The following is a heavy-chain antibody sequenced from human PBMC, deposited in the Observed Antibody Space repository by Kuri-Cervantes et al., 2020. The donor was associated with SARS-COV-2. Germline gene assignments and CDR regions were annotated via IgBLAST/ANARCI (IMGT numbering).Heavy chain of an antibody. D-gene: IGHD4-17*01. Sequence: SETLSLTCTVSGYSISSGYYWGWIRQPPGKGLEWIGSIYYSGSTYYNPSLKSRVTISVDTSKNQFSLKLSSVTAADTAVYYCARLTYGDYLRGHPRTANAFDIWGQGTMVTVSS. CDR3: ARLTYGDYLRGHPRTANAFDI. CDR1: GYSISSGYY. V-gene: IGHV4-38-2*02. CDR2: IYYSGST. J-gene: IGHJ3*02.